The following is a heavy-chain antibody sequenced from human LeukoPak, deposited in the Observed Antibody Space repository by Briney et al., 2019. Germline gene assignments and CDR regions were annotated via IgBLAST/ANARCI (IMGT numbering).Heavy chain of an antibody. J-gene: IGHJ4*02. CDR1: GFTSRSHA. CDR2: IYENGGTT. D-gene: IGHD2-21*01. Sequence: GGSLRLSCVGSGFTSRSHAMSWVRQAPEKGLEFVSGIYENGGTTYYADSVKGRFSISRDNSKNTQYLQMDSLRGEDTAVYYCAKDFRIGYSAHFDYWGQGALVTGSS. V-gene: IGHV3-23*01. CDR3: AKDFRIGYSAHFDY.